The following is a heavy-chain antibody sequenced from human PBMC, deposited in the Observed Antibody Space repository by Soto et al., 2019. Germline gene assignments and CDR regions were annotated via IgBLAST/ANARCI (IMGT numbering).Heavy chain of an antibody. D-gene: IGHD3-3*01. J-gene: IGHJ6*02. Sequence: GESLKISCKGSGYSFTSYWIGWVRQMPGKGLEWMGIIYPGDSNTRYSPSLQGQVTISVDKSISTAYLQWSSLKATDIAMYYCARHAYDFWSGHPNPRYYYGMDVWGQGTTVTVSS. CDR1: GYSFTSYW. V-gene: IGHV5-51*01. CDR2: IYPGDSNT. CDR3: ARHAYDFWSGHPNPRYYYGMDV.